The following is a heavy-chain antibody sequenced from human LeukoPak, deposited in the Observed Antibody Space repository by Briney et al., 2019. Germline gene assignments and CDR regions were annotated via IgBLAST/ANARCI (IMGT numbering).Heavy chain of an antibody. V-gene: IGHV5-51*01. CDR3: VRYGYYDYVWGRTNYFDY. J-gene: IGHJ4*02. CDR2: IYPGDSDT. Sequence: GESLKISCKGSGYSFTSYWIGWVRQMPGKGLEWMGIIYPGDSDTRYSPSFQGQVTISADKSISTAYLQWSSLKASDTAMYYCVRYGYYDYVWGRTNYFDYWGQGTLVTVSS. D-gene: IGHD3-16*01. CDR1: GYSFTSYW.